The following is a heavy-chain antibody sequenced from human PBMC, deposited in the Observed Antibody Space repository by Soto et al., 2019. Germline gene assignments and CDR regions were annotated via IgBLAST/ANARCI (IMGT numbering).Heavy chain of an antibody. D-gene: IGHD3-10*01. J-gene: IGHJ3*02. V-gene: IGHV1-69*13. Sequence: SVKVSCKASGGTFSSYAISWVRQVPGQGLECMGGIIPIFGTTNYAEKFRGRVSITADESTSTAYVELSSLRSEDTAVYYCAGSFKYGSGTFDAFDIWGQGTMVTVS. CDR3: AGSFKYGSGTFDAFDI. CDR1: GGTFSSYA. CDR2: IIPIFGTT.